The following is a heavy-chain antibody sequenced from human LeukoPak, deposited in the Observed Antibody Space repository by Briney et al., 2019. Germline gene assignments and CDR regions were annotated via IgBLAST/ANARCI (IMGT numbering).Heavy chain of an antibody. J-gene: IGHJ6*03. Sequence: PSETLSLTCTVSGGSISSSSYYWGWIRQPPGKGLEWIGSIYYSGSTYYNPSLKSRVTISVDTSKNQLSLKLSSVTAADTAVYYCARDYGYSYGYPYYYYMDVWGKGTTVTVSS. CDR2: IYYSGST. CDR3: ARDYGYSYGYPYYYYMDV. V-gene: IGHV4-39*07. D-gene: IGHD5-18*01. CDR1: GGSISSSSYY.